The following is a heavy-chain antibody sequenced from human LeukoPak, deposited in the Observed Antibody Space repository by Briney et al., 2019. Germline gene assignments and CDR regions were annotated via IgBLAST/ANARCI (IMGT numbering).Heavy chain of an antibody. CDR2: IYYSGST. V-gene: IGHV4-59*08. Sequence: SETLSLTCTVSGGSISNYYWSWIRQPPGKGLEWIGYIYYSGSTNYNPSLKSRVTISVDTSKNQFSLKLSSVTAADTAVYYCARHGLYYYDSSGYYDYWGQGTLVTVSS. J-gene: IGHJ4*02. CDR3: ARHGLYYYDSSGYYDY. CDR1: GGSISNYY. D-gene: IGHD3-22*01.